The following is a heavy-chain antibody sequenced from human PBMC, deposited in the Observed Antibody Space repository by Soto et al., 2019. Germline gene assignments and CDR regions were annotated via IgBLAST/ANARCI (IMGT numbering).Heavy chain of an antibody. CDR1: GYSFTSYW. D-gene: IGHD3-22*01. CDR2: SYPGDSDN. CDR3: ARQYYDSRGYLGPIGNHFGY. J-gene: IGHJ4*02. Sequence: EVQLVQSGAEVKKPGESLKISCKGSGYSFTSYWIGWVRQMPGKGLELMGISYPGDSDNRYSPSFQGQVNISAEKSISHAYLQWIRLKASDTAMYYCARQYYDSRGYLGPIGNHFGYWGQGTLVTVSS. V-gene: IGHV5-51*01.